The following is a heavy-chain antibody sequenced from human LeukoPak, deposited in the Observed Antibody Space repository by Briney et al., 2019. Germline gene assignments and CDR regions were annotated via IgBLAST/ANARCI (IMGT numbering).Heavy chain of an antibody. CDR3: AKDAVTALAGYYYYMDV. V-gene: IGHV3-23*01. D-gene: IGHD6-19*01. CDR1: GFTSSSYA. Sequence: GGSLRLSRATSGFTSSSYAMSWVRQAPGKGLEWVSGISGSGGRTYYADSVKGRFTISRDNSKNTLYLQMNSLRADDTAVYYCAKDAVTALAGYYYYMDVWGKGTMVTVSS. J-gene: IGHJ6*03. CDR2: ISGSGGRT.